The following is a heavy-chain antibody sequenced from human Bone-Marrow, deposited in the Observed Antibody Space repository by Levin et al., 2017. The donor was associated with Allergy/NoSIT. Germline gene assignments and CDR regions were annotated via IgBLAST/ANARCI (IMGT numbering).Heavy chain of an antibody. V-gene: IGHV4-39*02. D-gene: IGHD5-12*01. Sequence: SETLSLTCTVAGDSITSSGYFWGWLRQSPGKGMEWIGSISDSGSTYYNPPLKSRLTFSVDKSSNHFSVKLSSLTAADTAVYFCARHRGGGGYSGFGWFDPWGQGTLVIVSS. CDR1: GDSITSSGYF. J-gene: IGHJ5*02. CDR3: ARHRGGGGYSGFGWFDP. CDR2: ISDSGST.